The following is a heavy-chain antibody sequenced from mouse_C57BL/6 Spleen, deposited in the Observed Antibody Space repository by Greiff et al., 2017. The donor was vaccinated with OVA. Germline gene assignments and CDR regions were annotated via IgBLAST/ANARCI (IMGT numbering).Heavy chain of an antibody. CDR1: GYTFTSSG. J-gene: IGHJ4*01. Sequence: VQLQQSGAELARPGASVKLSCKASGYTFTSSGISWVKQRTGQGLEWIGEIYPRSGNTYYNEKFKGKATLTADKSSSTAYMELRSLTSEDSAVYFCARWWEIRYYAMDYWGQGTSVTVSS. V-gene: IGHV1-81*01. CDR2: IYPRSGNT. D-gene: IGHD1-1*02. CDR3: ARWWEIRYYAMDY.